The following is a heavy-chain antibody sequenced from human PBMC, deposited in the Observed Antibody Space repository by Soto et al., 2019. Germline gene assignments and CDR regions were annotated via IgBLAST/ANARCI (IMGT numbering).Heavy chain of an antibody. CDR2: INAGNGNT. CDR3: ARDRQQLNWFEP. V-gene: IGHV1-3*01. D-gene: IGHD6-13*01. J-gene: IGHJ5*02. CDR1: GYTFTSYA. Sequence: WASVKVSCKASGYTFTSYAMHWVRQAPGQRLEWMGWINAGNGNTKYSQKFQGRVTITRDTSASTAYMELSSLRSEDTAVYYCARDRQQLNWFEPWGQGTLVTVSS.